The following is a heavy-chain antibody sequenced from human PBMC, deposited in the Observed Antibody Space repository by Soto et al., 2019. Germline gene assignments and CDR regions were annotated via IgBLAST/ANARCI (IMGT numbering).Heavy chain of an antibody. CDR1: GFYG. CDR3: AKDVVVGATTGLGDYYYYYGMDV. J-gene: IGHJ6*02. CDR2: ISYDGSNK. D-gene: IGHD1-26*01. V-gene: IGHV3-30*18. Sequence: QVQLVESGGGVVQPGRSLRLSCAASGFYGMHWVRQAPGKGLEWVAVISYDGSNKYYADSVKGRFTISRDNSKNTLYLHMNSLRAEDTAVYYCAKDVVVGATTGLGDYYYYYGMDVWGQGTTVTVSS.